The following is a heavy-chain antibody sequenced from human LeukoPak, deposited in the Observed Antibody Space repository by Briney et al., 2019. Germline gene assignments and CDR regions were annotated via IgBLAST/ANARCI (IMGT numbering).Heavy chain of an antibody. CDR3: ARDGGYSYGYVAFDY. Sequence: PSQTLSLTCTVSGGSISSGSYYWSWSRQPGGKGLEWIGRIYTSGSTNYNPSLKSRVTISVDTSKNQFSLKLSSVTAADTAVYYCARDGGYSYGYVAFDYWGQGTLVTVSS. J-gene: IGHJ4*02. D-gene: IGHD5-18*01. CDR2: IYTSGST. V-gene: IGHV4-61*02. CDR1: GGSISSGSYY.